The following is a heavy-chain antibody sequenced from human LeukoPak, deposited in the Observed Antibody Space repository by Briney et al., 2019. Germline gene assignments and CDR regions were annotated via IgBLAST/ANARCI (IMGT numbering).Heavy chain of an antibody. CDR2: IYYSGST. J-gene: IGHJ4*02. Sequence: SETLSLTCTVSGGSIYSSSYYWSWIRQPPGKGLEWIGYIYYSGSTNYNPSLKSRVTISVDTSKNQFSLKLSSVTAADTAVYYCARFSPRIIREKFDSWGQGTLVTVSS. CDR1: GGSIYSSSYY. D-gene: IGHD1-26*01. V-gene: IGHV4-61*01. CDR3: ARFSPRIIREKFDS.